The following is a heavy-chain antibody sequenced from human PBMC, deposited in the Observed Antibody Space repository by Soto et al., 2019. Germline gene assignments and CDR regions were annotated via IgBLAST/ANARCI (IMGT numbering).Heavy chain of an antibody. CDR1: GFTFNIYA. V-gene: IGHV3-30-3*01. CDR3: AREDDYGYRYINYGLDV. J-gene: IGHJ6*02. Sequence: PGGSLRLSCAASGFTFNIYALHWVRQAPGKGLEWVAVISFDGTKKYHSDSVKGRFTISRDNLKNTLYLQMNNLRVEDAALYFCAREDDYGYRYINYGLDVWGQGTTGTVS. CDR2: ISFDGTKK. D-gene: IGHD4-17*01.